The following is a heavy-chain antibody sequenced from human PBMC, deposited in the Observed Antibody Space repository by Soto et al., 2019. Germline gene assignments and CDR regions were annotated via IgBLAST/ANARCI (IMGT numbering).Heavy chain of an antibody. J-gene: IGHJ3*01. D-gene: IGHD1-26*01. CDR2: IIPISGSI. V-gene: IGHV1-69*01. Sequence: QVQLVQSGAEVKKPGSSVKVSCKASGGTFSTCGITWVRQASGQGLEWMGGIIPISGSIKFAQKLQGRLTIIPDESTSTVYMELSSLTSEDTAVYYCASRERVDAFDVWGQGTMVTVSS. CDR3: ASRERVDAFDV. CDR1: GGTFSTCG.